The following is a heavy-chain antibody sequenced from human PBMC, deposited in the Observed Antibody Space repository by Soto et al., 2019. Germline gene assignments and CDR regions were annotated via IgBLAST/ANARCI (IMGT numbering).Heavy chain of an antibody. CDR3: ARGRVYGSGSQVLHYSGMDV. Sequence: QVQLVQSGAEVKKPGSSVKVSCKASGGTFSSYAISWVRQAPGQGLEWMGGIIPIFGTANYAQKFQGRVTITADDSXXTXYXXLSSLRSEDTAVYYCARGRVYGSGSQVLHYSGMDVWGQGTTVTVSS. CDR2: IIPIFGTA. CDR1: GGTFSSYA. D-gene: IGHD3-10*01. V-gene: IGHV1-69*12. J-gene: IGHJ6*02.